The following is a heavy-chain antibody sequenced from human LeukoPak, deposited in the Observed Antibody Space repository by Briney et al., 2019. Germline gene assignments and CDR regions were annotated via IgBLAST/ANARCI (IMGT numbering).Heavy chain of an antibody. Sequence: GGSLRLSCAASGFTFSIYSMNWVRQAPGKGLEWLSSITSSSNYIYYADSVKGRFTISRGNVQNSLYLQMNSLRAEDTAMYYCARDRGYFDNWGQGTLVTVSS. J-gene: IGHJ4*02. V-gene: IGHV3-21*01. CDR3: ARDRGYFDN. CDR1: GFTFSIYS. CDR2: ITSSSNYI.